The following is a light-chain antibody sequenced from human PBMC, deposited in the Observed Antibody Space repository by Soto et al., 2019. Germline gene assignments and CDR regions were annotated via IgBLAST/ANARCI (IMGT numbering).Light chain of an antibody. CDR2: GSS. Sequence: DIQMTQSPSSLSASLVHRFTITCRASQSISSYLNWYQQKPGKAPTLLIYGSSSLQTGVPPRFSGSGSGTDFTLTISSLEPEDFAVYYCQQRSNWLTFGGGTKVDIK. CDR3: QQRSNWLT. J-gene: IGKJ4*01. V-gene: IGKV1-39*01. CDR1: QSISSY.